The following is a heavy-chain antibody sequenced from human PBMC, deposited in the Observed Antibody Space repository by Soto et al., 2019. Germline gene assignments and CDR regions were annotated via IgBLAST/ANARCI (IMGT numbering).Heavy chain of an antibody. V-gene: IGHV1-8*01. Sequence: QVQLVQSGAEVKKPGASVKVSCKASGYTFTSYDINWVRQATGQGLEWMGWMNPNSGNTGYAQKFQGRVTMTRNTSISTASLELSSLRCEDPALFYCARMGIYDFWSGYYTLDYWGKEPLVTVSS. CDR3: ARMGIYDFWSGYYTLDY. J-gene: IGHJ4*02. CDR2: MNPNSGNT. CDR1: GYTFTSYD. D-gene: IGHD3-3*01.